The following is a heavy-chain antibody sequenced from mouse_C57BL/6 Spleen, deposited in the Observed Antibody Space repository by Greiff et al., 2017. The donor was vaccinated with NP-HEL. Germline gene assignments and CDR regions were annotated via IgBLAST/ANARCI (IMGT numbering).Heavy chain of an antibody. Sequence: EVKLMESGAELVRPGASVKLSCTASGFNIKDDYMHWVKQRPEQGLEWIGWIDPENGDTEYASKLQGKATISEDTSSNTPNLQLSSLTSEDTAVYYCTTDGSSPFYWGQGTTLTVSS. V-gene: IGHV14-4*01. J-gene: IGHJ2*01. CDR3: TTDGSSPFY. CDR1: GFNIKDDY. D-gene: IGHD1-1*01. CDR2: IDPENGDT.